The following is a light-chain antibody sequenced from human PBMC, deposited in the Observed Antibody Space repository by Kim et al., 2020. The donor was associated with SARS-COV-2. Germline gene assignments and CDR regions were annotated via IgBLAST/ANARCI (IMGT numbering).Light chain of an antibody. CDR1: QTINRF. CDR2: SAS. V-gene: IGKV1-39*01. CDR3: QQSYSTPPT. J-gene: IGKJ1*01. Sequence: DIQMTQSPSSLSAYVGDRVTITCRASQTINRFINWYQQKPGEAPKLLIYSASRMQSEVPSRFSGSGSGTDFTLTVNSLQPEDFATYYCQQSYSTPPTFGQGTKVDIK.